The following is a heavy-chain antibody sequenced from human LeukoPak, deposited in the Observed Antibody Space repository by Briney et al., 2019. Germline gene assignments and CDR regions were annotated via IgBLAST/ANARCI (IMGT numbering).Heavy chain of an antibody. J-gene: IGHJ4*02. V-gene: IGHV1-69-2*01. CDR2: VDPEDGET. D-gene: IGHD3-22*01. CDR1: GYTFTDYY. CDR3: ATVEFFGIVGGFDY. Sequence: ASVQVSCKVSGYTFTDYYMHWVQQAPGKGLEWMGLVDPEDGETIYAEKFQGRVTMTADTSTDTAYMELSSLRSEDTAVYYCATVEFFGIVGGFDYWGQGTLVTVSS.